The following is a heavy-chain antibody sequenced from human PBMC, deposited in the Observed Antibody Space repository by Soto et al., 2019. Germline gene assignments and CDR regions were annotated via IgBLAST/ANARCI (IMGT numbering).Heavy chain of an antibody. CDR3: VTGGYFLDY. Sequence: EVHLVESGGGLVKPGGSLRLSCAGSGFIFSNAWMNWVRQAPGKGLEWVGRIKSKYDGGTIDYAAPVKGRFTISRDDSKNMVYLQMNSLKTEDTAVYYCVTGGYFLDYWGQGTLVTVSS. D-gene: IGHD6-25*01. CDR1: GFIFSNAW. J-gene: IGHJ4*02. V-gene: IGHV3-15*07. CDR2: IKSKYDGGTI.